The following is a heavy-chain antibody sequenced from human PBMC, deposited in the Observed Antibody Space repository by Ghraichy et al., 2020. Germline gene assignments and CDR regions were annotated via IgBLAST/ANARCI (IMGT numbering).Heavy chain of an antibody. V-gene: IGHV3-30*02. CDR3: ARSARGTYYDILTGLAELGY. J-gene: IGHJ4*02. D-gene: IGHD3-9*01. Sequence: GGSLRLSCAASGFTFSSYGMHWVRQAPGKGLEWVAFIRYDGSNKYYADSVKGRFTISRDNSKNTLYLQMNSLRAEDTAVYYCARSARGTYYDILTGLAELGYWGQGTLVTVSS. CDR2: IRYDGSNK. CDR1: GFTFSSYG.